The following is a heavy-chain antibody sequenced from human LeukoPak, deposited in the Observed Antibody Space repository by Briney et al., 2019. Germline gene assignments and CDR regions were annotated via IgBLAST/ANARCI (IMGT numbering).Heavy chain of an antibody. CDR3: AISYDSSGYGLDFDY. Sequence: GAPVKVSCKVSGYTLTELSMHWVRQAPGKGLEWMGGFDPEDGETIYAQKFQGRVTMTEDTSTDTAYMELSSLRSEDTAVYYCAISYDSSGYGLDFDYWGQGTLVTVSS. CDR1: GYTLTELS. D-gene: IGHD3-22*01. J-gene: IGHJ4*02. V-gene: IGHV1-24*01. CDR2: FDPEDGET.